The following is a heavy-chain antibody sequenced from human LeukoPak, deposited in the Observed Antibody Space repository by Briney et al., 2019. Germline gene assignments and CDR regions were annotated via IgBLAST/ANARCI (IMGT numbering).Heavy chain of an antibody. Sequence: SETLSLTCTVSGDSISSYYWSWIRQSPGKGLEWIGHMYYSGSTNYNPSLKSRVTISVDMSKKQFSLNLSSVTAADTAVYYCARDSEGREDYYDSSGYYLIDYWGQGTLVTVSS. CDR3: ARDSEGREDYYDSSGYYLIDY. V-gene: IGHV4-59*12. CDR1: GDSISSYY. D-gene: IGHD3-22*01. J-gene: IGHJ4*02. CDR2: MYYSGST.